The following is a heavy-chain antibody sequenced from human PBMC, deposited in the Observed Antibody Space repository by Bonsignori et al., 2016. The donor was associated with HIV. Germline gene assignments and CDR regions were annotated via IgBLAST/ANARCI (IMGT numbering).Heavy chain of an antibody. J-gene: IGHJ3*02. V-gene: IGHV4-34*01. D-gene: IGHD3-22*01. CDR3: ARDYYYDSSGYGVGAFDI. CDR2: INHSRNT. Sequence: PGKGLEWIGEINHSRNTNYNPSLKSRVIISVDTYKNQFSLKLTSMIAADTAVYYCARDYYYDSSGYGVGAFDIWSQGTTVTVSS.